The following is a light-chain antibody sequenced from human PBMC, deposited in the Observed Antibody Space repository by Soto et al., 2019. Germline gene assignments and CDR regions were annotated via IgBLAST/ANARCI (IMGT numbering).Light chain of an antibody. CDR1: SSDVGGYNY. Sequence: QSALTQPPSASGSPGQSVTISCTGTSSDVGGYNYVSWYRQHPGKAPKLMIYEVSKRPSGVPDRFSGSKSGNTASLTVSGLQAEDEADYYCYSYAGSNNPLYVFGTGTKLTVL. J-gene: IGLJ1*01. CDR2: EVS. CDR3: YSYAGSNNPLYV. V-gene: IGLV2-8*01.